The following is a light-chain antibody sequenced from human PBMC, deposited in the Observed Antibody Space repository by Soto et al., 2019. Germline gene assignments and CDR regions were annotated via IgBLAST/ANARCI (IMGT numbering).Light chain of an antibody. CDR1: RSVSSN. CDR3: QQDNNWPRALT. J-gene: IGKJ4*01. CDR2: GAS. V-gene: IGKV3-15*01. Sequence: EIVMTQSPATLSVSPGERATFSCRASRSVSSNLAWYQQKPGQAPRLLIYGASTRATGIPARFSGSGSGTEFTLTISSLQSEDFAVYYCQQDNNWPRALTFGGGTKVDIK.